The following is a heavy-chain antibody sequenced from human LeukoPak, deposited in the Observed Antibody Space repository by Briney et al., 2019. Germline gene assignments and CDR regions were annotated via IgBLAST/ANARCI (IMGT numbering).Heavy chain of an antibody. Sequence: GSLRLSCAASGLTFSSHWMHWVRQAPGKGLVWVSRITNDGSSTTYADSVKGRFTISKDNAKNTVYLQMNNLRAEDTAVYYCVSFSETYWGRGTLVTVSS. D-gene: IGHD2-15*01. CDR1: GLTFSSHW. V-gene: IGHV3-74*01. CDR3: VSFSETY. J-gene: IGHJ4*02. CDR2: ITNDGSST.